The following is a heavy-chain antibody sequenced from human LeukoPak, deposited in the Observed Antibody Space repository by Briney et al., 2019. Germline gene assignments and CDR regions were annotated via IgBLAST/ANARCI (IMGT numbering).Heavy chain of an antibody. Sequence: SETLSLTCTVSGGSISSFYWSWIRQPPGKGLEWIGYINNSGSTKYNPSLKSRVTISVVTAKNKFSLKVRSGTAADTAVDYCAGSPYYYISGINFHYWGQRTLVTLSS. V-gene: IGHV4-59*01. CDR3: AGSPYYYISGINFHY. D-gene: IGHD3-22*01. CDR1: GGSISSFY. J-gene: IGHJ4*02. CDR2: INNSGST.